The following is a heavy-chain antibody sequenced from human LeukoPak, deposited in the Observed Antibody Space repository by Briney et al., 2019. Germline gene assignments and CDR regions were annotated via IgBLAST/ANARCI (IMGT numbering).Heavy chain of an antibody. CDR1: GFTVSSNH. CDR3: GSSGTDTRFDY. V-gene: IGHV3-53*01. J-gene: IGHJ4*02. D-gene: IGHD3-10*01. CDR2: IYSSGTT. Sequence: GGSLRLSCAASGFTVSSNHMSGVRQAPGKGLEWASIIYSSGTTYYAESVKGRFTISRDNSKNMLYLKMNSLRAEDTAVYYCGSSGTDTRFDYWGQGTLVTVSS.